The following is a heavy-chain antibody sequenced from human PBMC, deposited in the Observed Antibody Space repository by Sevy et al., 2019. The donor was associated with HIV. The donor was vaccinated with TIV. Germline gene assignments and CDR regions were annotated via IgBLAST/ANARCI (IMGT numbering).Heavy chain of an antibody. V-gene: IGHV3-15*01. J-gene: IGHJ4*02. Sequence: GGSLRLSCVASGFIFSDAWLSWVRQGPGKGLEWVGRVRSKGDGGTEEYATPVKGRFIIARDDSKNMLYLQMNNLKIEDTGVYYCTTEGADWGQGTRVTVSS. CDR1: GFIFSDAW. CDR3: TTEGAD. CDR2: VRSKGDGGTE.